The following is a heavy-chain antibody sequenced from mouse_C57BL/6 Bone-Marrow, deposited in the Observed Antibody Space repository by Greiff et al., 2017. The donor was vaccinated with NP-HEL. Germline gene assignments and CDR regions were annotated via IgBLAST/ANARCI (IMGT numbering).Heavy chain of an antibody. CDR1: DSEVFPIAY. D-gene: IGHD1-1*01. CDR3: ARDGSSLWYFDV. Sequence: VQLQQSGSELRSPGSSVKLSCKDFDSEVFPIAYMSWVRQKPGHGFEWIGGILPSIGRTIYGEKFEDKATLDADTLSNTAYLELNSLTSEDSAIYYGARDGSSLWYFDVWGTGTTVTVSS. J-gene: IGHJ1*03. CDR2: ILPSIGRT. V-gene: IGHV15-2*01.